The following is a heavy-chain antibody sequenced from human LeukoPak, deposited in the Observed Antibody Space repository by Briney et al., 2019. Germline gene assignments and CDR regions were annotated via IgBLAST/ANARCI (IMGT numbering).Heavy chain of an antibody. V-gene: IGHV1-18*01. Sequence: ASVKVSCKASGYTFTSYGISWVRQAPGQGLEWMGWISAYNGNTNYAQKLQGRVTMTTDTSTSTAYMELRSLRSDDTAVYYCARDYLKVVLAATAPSAGHMDNWGQGTLVTVSS. CDR1: GYTFTSYG. CDR3: ARDYLKVVLAATAPSAGHMDN. J-gene: IGHJ4*02. CDR2: ISAYNGNT. D-gene: IGHD2-15*01.